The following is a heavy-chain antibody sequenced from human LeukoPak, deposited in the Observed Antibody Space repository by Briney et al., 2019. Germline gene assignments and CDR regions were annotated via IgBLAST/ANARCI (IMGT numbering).Heavy chain of an antibody. V-gene: IGHV1-69*04. J-gene: IGHJ4*02. CDR2: IIPILGIA. CDR1: GGTFSSYA. D-gene: IGHD3-22*01. CDR3: ARDLGVDDSSGYHRRGSFDY. Sequence: ASVKVSCKASGGTFSSYAISWVRQAPGQGLEWMGRIIPILGIANYAQKLQGRVTITADKSTSTAYMELSSLRSEDTAVYYCARDLGVDDSSGYHRRGSFDYWGQGTLVTVSS.